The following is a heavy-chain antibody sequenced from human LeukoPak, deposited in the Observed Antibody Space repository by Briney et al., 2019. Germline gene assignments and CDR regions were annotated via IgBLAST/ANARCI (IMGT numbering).Heavy chain of an antibody. J-gene: IGHJ5*02. CDR3: AKAYYYDSSGYYSNWFDP. CDR2: ISGSGGST. V-gene: IGHV3-23*01. CDR1: GFTFSSYA. D-gene: IGHD3-22*01. Sequence: GGSLRLSCAASGFTFSSYAMSWVRQAPVKGLEWVSAISGSGGSTYYADSVKGRFTISRDNSKNTLYLQMNSLRAEDTAVYYCAKAYYYDSSGYYSNWFDPWGQGTLVTVSS.